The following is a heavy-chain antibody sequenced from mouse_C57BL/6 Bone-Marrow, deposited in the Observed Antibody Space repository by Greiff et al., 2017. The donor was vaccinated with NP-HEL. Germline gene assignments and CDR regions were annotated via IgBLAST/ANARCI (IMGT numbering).Heavy chain of an antibody. CDR2: INPYNGGT. D-gene: IGHD3-2*02. J-gene: IGHJ2*01. CDR1: GYTFTDYY. Sequence: EVQLQQSGPVLVKPGASVKMSCKASGYTFTDYYMNWVKQSHGKSLEWIGVINPYNGGTSYNQKFKGKATLTVDKSSSTAYMELNSLTSEDSAVYYCAREQLRPFFDYWGQGTTLTVSS. V-gene: IGHV1-19*01. CDR3: AREQLRPFFDY.